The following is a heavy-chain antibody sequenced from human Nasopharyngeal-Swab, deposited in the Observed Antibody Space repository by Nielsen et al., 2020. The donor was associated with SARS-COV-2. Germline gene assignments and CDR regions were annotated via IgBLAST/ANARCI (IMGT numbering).Heavy chain of an antibody. CDR2: INWNSGSP. CDR3: AKDMGNYYGSTRMDV. Sequence: GGSLRLSCTASGFTFDHYAMNWVRQAPGKGLEWVSGINWNSGSPGYADSVKDRFTISRDNAKNTLYLQMNSLRPEDTALYYCAKDMGNYYGSTRMDVWGQGTTVTVSS. J-gene: IGHJ6*02. CDR1: GFTFDHYA. D-gene: IGHD3-10*01. V-gene: IGHV3-9*01.